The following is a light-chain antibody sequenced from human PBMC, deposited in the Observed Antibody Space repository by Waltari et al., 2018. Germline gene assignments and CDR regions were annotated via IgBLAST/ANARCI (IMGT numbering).Light chain of an antibody. J-gene: IGLJ7*01. Sequence: SYVLTQPPSVSVAPGKTATITCGGNNNGRNSVHWYHQKPGQAPVLVMYYDSDRPSGTPERCSGSNSGNTATLTISRVEAGDEADYYCHVWDSYSDHAVFGGGTQLTVL. CDR1: NNGRNS. CDR2: YDS. CDR3: HVWDSYSDHAV. V-gene: IGLV3-21*04.